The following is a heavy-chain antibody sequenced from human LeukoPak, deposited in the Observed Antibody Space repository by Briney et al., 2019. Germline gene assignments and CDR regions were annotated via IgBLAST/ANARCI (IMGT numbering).Heavy chain of an antibody. CDR1: GHPFTGYY. J-gene: IGHJ6*03. D-gene: IGHD3-9*01. CDR3: ARAAEGIRYFDWFQNTDYYYYYMDV. V-gene: IGHV1-2*06. Sequence: ASVKVSCKASGHPFTGYYMHWVPQAPGQGLEWMGRINPNSGGTNYAQKLQGRVTMTRDTSISTAYMELSRLRSDDTAVYYCARAAEGIRYFDWFQNTDYYYYYMDVWGKGTTVTVSS. CDR2: INPNSGGT.